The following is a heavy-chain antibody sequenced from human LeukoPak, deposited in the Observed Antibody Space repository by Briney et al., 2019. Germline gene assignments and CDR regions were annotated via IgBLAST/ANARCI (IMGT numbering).Heavy chain of an antibody. V-gene: IGHV1-2*02. D-gene: IGHD6-13*01. CDR3: ARADCVGSSCYGMDV. CDR2: INPNTGGT. Sequence: ASVKVSCKASGYSFTAYYMHWVRQAPGQGLEWMGWINPNTGGTNYAQKFQGRVTMTRDTSISTAYMELNRLGSDGTAVYYCARADCVGSSCYGMDVWGQGSTVTVSS. CDR1: GYSFTAYY. J-gene: IGHJ6*02.